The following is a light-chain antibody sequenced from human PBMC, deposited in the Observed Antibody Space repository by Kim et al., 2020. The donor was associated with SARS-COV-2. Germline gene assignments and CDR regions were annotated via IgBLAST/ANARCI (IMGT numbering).Light chain of an antibody. J-gene: IGLJ3*02. V-gene: IGLV3-19*01. CDR2: AKN. CDR1: SLRSYY. CDR3: KSRDSSGNRLV. Sequence: ALEQTVRITCQGDSLRSYYASWYQQKPGQAPVLVIFAKNNRPSGIPGRFSGSSSGNTASLTISGAQAEDEADYYCKSRDSSGNRLVFGGGTQLTVL.